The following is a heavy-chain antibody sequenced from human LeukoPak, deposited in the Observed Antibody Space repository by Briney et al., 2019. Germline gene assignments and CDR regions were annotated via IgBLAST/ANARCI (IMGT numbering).Heavy chain of an antibody. Sequence: SETLSLXCIVSGDSISNYYWSWIRQPAGKGLESIGRIYTSGSTNYNPSLKSRVTMSVDTSKNQFSLKLSSVTAADTAVYYCAREAAAGTFYFDYWGQGTLVTVSS. CDR2: IYTSGST. CDR1: GDSISNYY. J-gene: IGHJ4*02. D-gene: IGHD6-13*01. CDR3: AREAAAGTFYFDY. V-gene: IGHV4-4*07.